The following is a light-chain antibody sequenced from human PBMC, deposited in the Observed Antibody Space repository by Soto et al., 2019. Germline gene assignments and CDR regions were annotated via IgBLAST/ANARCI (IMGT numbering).Light chain of an antibody. J-gene: IGKJ4*01. CDR3: QQANSFPLT. Sequence: DIQMTQSPSSVSASVGDRVTITCRASQGINNWLAWYQQKPGEPPKLLIYTTSNLQSGVPSRFSGSGSGTDLTLTISSLQPEDFATYYCQQANSFPLTFGGGTKVEIK. CDR2: TTS. V-gene: IGKV1D-12*01. CDR1: QGINNW.